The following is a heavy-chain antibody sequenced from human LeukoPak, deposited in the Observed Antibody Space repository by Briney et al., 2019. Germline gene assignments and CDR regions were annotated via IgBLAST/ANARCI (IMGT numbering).Heavy chain of an antibody. D-gene: IGHD3-10*01. CDR3: ARSTPWNYGSGSLFDY. J-gene: IGHJ4*02. Sequence: PSETLSLTCTVSGGSISSYYWTWIRQPPGKGLEWIGYIYHSGSTNYNPSLKSRVTISVDTSKNQFSLKLSSVTAADTAVYYCARSTPWNYGSGSLFDYWGQGTLVTVSS. CDR1: GGSISSYY. CDR2: IYHSGST. V-gene: IGHV4-59*01.